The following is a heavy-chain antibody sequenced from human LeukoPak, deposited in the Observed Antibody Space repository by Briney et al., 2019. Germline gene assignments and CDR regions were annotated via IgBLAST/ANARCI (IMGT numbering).Heavy chain of an antibody. J-gene: IGHJ5*02. CDR1: GYTFNGFY. CDR2: INPNSGDT. V-gene: IGHV1-2*02. Sequence: ASVKVSCKASGYTFNGFYIHWVRQAPGQGLEWMGWINPNSGDTKYAQKFQGRVTMTRNTSMSTAYMELSSLRSEDTAVYYCARGGPQYPKGWFDPWGQGTLVTVSS. D-gene: IGHD2-2*01. CDR3: ARGGPQYPKGWFDP.